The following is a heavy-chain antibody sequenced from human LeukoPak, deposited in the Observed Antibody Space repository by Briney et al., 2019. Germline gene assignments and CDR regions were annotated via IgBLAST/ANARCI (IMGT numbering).Heavy chain of an antibody. CDR3: ARGVKIVATIDYYYYMDV. V-gene: IGHV1-18*01. CDR1: GYTFTSYG. J-gene: IGHJ6*03. D-gene: IGHD5-12*01. CDR2: ISAYNGNT. Sequence: ASVRVSCKASGYTFTSYGISWVRQAPGQGLEWMGWISAYNGNTNYAQKLQGGVTMTTDTSTSTAYMELRSLRSDDTAVYYCARGVKIVATIDYYYYMDVWGKGTTVTVSS.